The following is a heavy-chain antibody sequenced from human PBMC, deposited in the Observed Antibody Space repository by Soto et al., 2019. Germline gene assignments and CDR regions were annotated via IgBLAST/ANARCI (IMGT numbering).Heavy chain of an antibody. CDR3: AKTTLYDSSGFGY. CDR1: GFTFSSYG. V-gene: IGHV3-30*18. J-gene: IGHJ4*02. CDR2: ISYDGSNK. D-gene: IGHD3-22*01. Sequence: PGGSLRLSCAASGFTFSSYGMHWVRQAPGKGLEWVAVISYDGSNKYYADSVKGRFTISRDNSKNTLYLQMNSLRAEDTAVYYCAKTTLYDSSGFGYWGQGTLVTVSS.